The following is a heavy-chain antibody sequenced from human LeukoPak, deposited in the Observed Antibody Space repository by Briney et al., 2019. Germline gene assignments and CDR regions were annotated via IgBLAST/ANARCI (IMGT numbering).Heavy chain of an antibody. D-gene: IGHD5-18*01. Sequence: PSETLSLTCTVSGGSISSYYWSWIRQPPGKGLEWIGYIYYSGSTNYNPSLKSRVTISVDTSKNQFSLKLSSVTAADTAVYYCASLAKYSYAPYYFDYWGQGTLVTVSS. CDR2: IYYSGST. J-gene: IGHJ4*02. CDR1: GGSISSYY. V-gene: IGHV4-59*08. CDR3: ASLAKYSYAPYYFDY.